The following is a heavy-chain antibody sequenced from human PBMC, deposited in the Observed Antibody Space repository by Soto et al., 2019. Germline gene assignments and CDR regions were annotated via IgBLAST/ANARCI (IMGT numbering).Heavy chain of an antibody. CDR3: ARVWVMLLGVSNWFDP. V-gene: IGHV4-30-2*01. J-gene: IGHJ5*02. CDR1: GGSISSGGYS. D-gene: IGHD3-16*01. CDR2: IYHSGST. Sequence: SETLYLTCAGSGGSISSGGYSWRWIRQPPGKGLEWIGYIYHSGSTDYNPSLKSRVTISVDRSKNQFSLKLSSVTAADTAVYYGARVWVMLLGVSNWFDPWGQGTLLTLSS.